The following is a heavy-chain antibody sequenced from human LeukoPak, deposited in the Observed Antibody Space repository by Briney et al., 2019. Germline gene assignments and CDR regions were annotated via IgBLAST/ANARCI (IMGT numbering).Heavy chain of an antibody. CDR3: ARQGSGNYLSPVNY. CDR1: GGSISSSSYY. J-gene: IGHJ4*02. CDR2: IYYSGST. V-gene: IGHV4-39*01. Sequence: SETLSLTCTVSGGSISSSSYYWGWIRQPPGKGREWIGTIYYSGSTYYNTSLKSRVTISVDTSKNQFSLKLSSVTAADTAVYYCARQGSGNYLSPVNYWGQGTLVTVSS. D-gene: IGHD1-26*01.